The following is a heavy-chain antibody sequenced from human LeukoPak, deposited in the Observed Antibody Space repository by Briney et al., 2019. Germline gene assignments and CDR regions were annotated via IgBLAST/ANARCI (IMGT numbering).Heavy chain of an antibody. CDR2: INTKTGGT. V-gene: IGHV1-2*02. J-gene: IGHJ5*02. D-gene: IGHD6-19*01. CDR3: ARDRPGYSSWFDP. CDR1: GYSFTDYH. Sequence: ASVKVSCKASGYSFTDYHMHWVRQAPGQGLEWMGWINTKTGGTNYAQKFQGRVTLTRDTSITTAYMETSSLRSDDTAVYYCARDRPGYSSWFDPWGQGTLVTVSS.